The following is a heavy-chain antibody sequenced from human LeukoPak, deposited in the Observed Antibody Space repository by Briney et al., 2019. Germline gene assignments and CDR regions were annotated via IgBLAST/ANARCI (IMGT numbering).Heavy chain of an antibody. CDR1: GFTLSTYS. J-gene: IGHJ4*02. Sequence: PGGSLRLSCAASGFTLSTYSMNWVRQAPGKGLEWVSYISSSSSTIYYADSVKGRFTISRENAKNSLYLQMNSLRDEDTAVFYCARAQSNIAVAGPYYFDYWGQGTLVTVSS. CDR3: ARAQSNIAVAGPYYFDY. CDR2: ISSSSSTI. V-gene: IGHV3-48*02. D-gene: IGHD6-19*01.